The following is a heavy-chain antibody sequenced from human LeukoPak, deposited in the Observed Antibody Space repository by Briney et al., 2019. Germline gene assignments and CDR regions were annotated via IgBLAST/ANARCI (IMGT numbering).Heavy chain of an antibody. CDR2: IYTSGST. Sequence: ASETLSLTCTVAGGSISSYYWSWIRQPAGKGLEWIGRIYTSGSTNYNPSLKGRVTMSVDTSKNQFSLKLGSVTAADTAVYYCARVFNVAAAFHYWAQGTLVTVSS. CDR1: GGSISSYY. V-gene: IGHV4-4*07. D-gene: IGHD6-19*01. J-gene: IGHJ4*02. CDR3: ARVFNVAAAFHY.